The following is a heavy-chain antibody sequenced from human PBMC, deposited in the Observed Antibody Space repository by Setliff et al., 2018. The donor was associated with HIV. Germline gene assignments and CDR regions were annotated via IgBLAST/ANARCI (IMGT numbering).Heavy chain of an antibody. V-gene: IGHV3-53*01. CDR2: IYSDGSS. CDR3: ARDSPLSHFDY. J-gene: IGHJ4*02. CDR1: GFTVSRFY. Sequence: PGGSLRLSCAASGFTVSRFYMSWVRQAPGKGLEWVSVIYSDGSSYYADSVRGRFTISRDNYKNTLYLQMNSLRPKDTAVYYCARDSPLSHFDYWGQGILVTVSS.